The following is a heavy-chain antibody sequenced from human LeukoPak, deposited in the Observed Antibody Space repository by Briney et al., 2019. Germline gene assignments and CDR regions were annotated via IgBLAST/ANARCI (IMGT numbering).Heavy chain of an antibody. Sequence: ASVKVSCRASGYTFTNYVITWVRQAPGQGLEWMGWISAYNGNTNYAQKLQDRVTMTTDTSASTAYMELRSLRSDDTAVYYCARASGRPYYYYGMDVWGQGTTVTVSS. D-gene: IGHD6-6*01. J-gene: IGHJ6*02. CDR1: GYTFTNYV. CDR2: ISAYNGNT. CDR3: ARASGRPYYYYGMDV. V-gene: IGHV1-18*01.